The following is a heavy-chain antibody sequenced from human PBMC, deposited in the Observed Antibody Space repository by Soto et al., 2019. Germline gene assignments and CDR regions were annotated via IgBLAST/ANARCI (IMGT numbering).Heavy chain of an antibody. Sequence: QVQLVESGGGVVQPGRSLRLSCAASGFTFSSYGMHWVRQAPGKGLEWVAVISYDGSNKYYTDSVKGRFTISRDNSKNTLYLQMNSLRAEDTAVYYCAKVLWPAYSSGWAACDYWGQGTLVTVSS. CDR1: GFTFSSYG. D-gene: IGHD6-19*01. J-gene: IGHJ4*02. CDR2: ISYDGSNK. CDR3: AKVLWPAYSSGWAACDY. V-gene: IGHV3-30*18.